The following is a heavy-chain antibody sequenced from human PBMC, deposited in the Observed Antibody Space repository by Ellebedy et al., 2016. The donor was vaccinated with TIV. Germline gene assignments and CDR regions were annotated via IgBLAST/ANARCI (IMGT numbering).Heavy chain of an antibody. J-gene: IGHJ3*02. CDR1: GYTFTSYY. CDR2: INPSGGST. D-gene: IGHD1-26*01. CDR3: AKDESRGSYNLDI. V-gene: IGHV1-46*01. Sequence: ASVKVSCXASGYTFTSYYMHWVRQAPGQGLEWMGIINPSGGSTSYAQKFQGRVTMTRDTSTSTVYMELSSLRTEDTAVYYCAKDESRGSYNLDIWGQGTMVTVSS.